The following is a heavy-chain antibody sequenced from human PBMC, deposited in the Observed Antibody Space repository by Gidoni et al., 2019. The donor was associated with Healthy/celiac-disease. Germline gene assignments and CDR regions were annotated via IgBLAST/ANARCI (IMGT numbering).Heavy chain of an antibody. CDR2: IGTAGDT. D-gene: IGHD3-22*01. Sequence: EVQLVESGGGLVQPGGSLRLSCAASGFTFISYDMHWVRQATGKGLEWVSAIGTAGDTYYPGSVKGRFTISRENAKNSLYLQMNSLRAGDTAVYYCARSYYYDSSGSYYFDYWGQGTLVTVSS. J-gene: IGHJ4*02. V-gene: IGHV3-13*01. CDR1: GFTFISYD. CDR3: ARSYYYDSSGSYYFDY.